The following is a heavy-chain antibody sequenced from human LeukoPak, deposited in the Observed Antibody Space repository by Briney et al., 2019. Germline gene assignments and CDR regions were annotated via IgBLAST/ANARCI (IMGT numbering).Heavy chain of an antibody. CDR1: GGTFSSYA. J-gene: IGHJ5*02. Sequence: GASVTVSCKASGGTFSSYAISWVRQAPGQGLEWMGGIIPIFGTANYAQKFQGRVTITADESTSTAYMELSSLRSEDTAVYYCARTLITMIVVVEWGSWFDPWGQGTLVTVSS. CDR3: ARTLITMIVVVEWGSWFDP. CDR2: IIPIFGTA. V-gene: IGHV1-69*13. D-gene: IGHD3-22*01.